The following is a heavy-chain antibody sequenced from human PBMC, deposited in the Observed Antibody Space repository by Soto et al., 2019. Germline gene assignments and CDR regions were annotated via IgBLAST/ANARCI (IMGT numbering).Heavy chain of an antibody. Sequence: DVQLMESGGGLVQPGGSLRLSCAASGFTFSNYWMAWVRQTPGKGLQWVANIRKDGTVEHYLDSVEGRFSVSSDKARESLYLQMNSLRIEDTAVYYCARDANYRDTTGYYDVFDVWGQGTMVIVSS. V-gene: IGHV3-7*05. CDR1: GFTFSNYW. CDR3: ARDANYRDTTGYYDVFDV. CDR2: IRKDGTVE. J-gene: IGHJ3*01. D-gene: IGHD3-22*01.